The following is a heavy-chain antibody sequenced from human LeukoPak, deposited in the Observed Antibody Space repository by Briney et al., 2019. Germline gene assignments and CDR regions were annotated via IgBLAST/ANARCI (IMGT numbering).Heavy chain of an antibody. J-gene: IGHJ4*02. Sequence: PHTLALSCTLSVVSISRYYWSWVLQPAGPELEAFGRIYTTGSTNYNPSLKSRITMSVDTSKNQFSLKLSAVTAADTAVYYCARQVIQAYYFDYWGQGTLVTVSS. V-gene: IGHV4-4*07. CDR1: VVSISRYY. CDR2: IYTTGST. D-gene: IGHD3-16*02. CDR3: ARQVIQAYYFDY.